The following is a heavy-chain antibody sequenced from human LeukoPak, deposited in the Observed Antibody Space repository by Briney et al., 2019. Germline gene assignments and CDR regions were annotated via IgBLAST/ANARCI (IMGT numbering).Heavy chain of an antibody. CDR1: GGSISSSSYY. V-gene: IGHV4-39*01. CDR2: IYYSGST. CDR3: ASSKGSGVGAPRHFQH. Sequence: SETLSLTCTVSGGSISSSSYYWGWIRQPPGKGLEWIGSIYYSGSTYYNPSLKSRVTISVDTSKNQFSLKLSSVTAADTAVYYCASSKGSGVGAPRHFQHWGQGTLVTVSS. D-gene: IGHD1-26*01. J-gene: IGHJ1*01.